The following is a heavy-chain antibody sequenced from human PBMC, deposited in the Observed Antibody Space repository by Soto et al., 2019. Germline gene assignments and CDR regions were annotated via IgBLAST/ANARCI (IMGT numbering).Heavy chain of an antibody. J-gene: IGHJ6*02. V-gene: IGHV4-30-4*01. Sequence: SQNLSLTCAVSAFSTNTGDCYWTWVRQPHGKGLEWIGNIFHSGSTYYTPSLQSRVTISLDTSKNHFSLKPSSVTPADTAVYYCARDRYYGSGTYYNFYSGMDVWGQGTTVS. D-gene: IGHD3-10*01. CDR2: IFHSGST. CDR3: ARDRYYGSGTYYNFYSGMDV. CDR1: AFSTNTGDCY.